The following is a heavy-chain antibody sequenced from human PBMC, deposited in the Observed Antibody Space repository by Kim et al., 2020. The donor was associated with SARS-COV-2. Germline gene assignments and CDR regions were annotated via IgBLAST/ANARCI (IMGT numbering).Heavy chain of an antibody. D-gene: IGHD6-19*01. CDR1: GYMFTSHY. CDR2: INPDTDKT. Sequence: ASVNVSCKTSGYMFTSHYIHWVRQAPGQGLEWMGWINPDTDKTHYAQRFQGRVTVTGDTSISTAYMELSSLKSDDTAVYYCARSNGWSHFDNWGQGVPVTVSS. CDR3: ARSNGWSHFDN. J-gene: IGHJ4*02. V-gene: IGHV1-2*02.